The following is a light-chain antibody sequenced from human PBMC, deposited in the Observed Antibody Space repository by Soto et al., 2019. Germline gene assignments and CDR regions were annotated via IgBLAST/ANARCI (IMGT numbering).Light chain of an antibody. V-gene: IGKV3-11*01. J-gene: IGKJ4*01. CDR3: QQRSNWPST. CDR2: DAF. Sequence: EIVLTQSPVTLSLSPGERATLSCRASQSVRSYLAWYQQKPGQAPRLLIYDAFKRATGIPARFSGSGSGTDVTLTICSLEPEDFAVYYCQQRSNWPSTFGGVTKVEIK. CDR1: QSVRSY.